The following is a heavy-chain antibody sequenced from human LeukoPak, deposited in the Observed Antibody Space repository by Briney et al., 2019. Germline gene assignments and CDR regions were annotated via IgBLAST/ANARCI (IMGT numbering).Heavy chain of an antibody. J-gene: IGHJ4*02. Sequence: PSETLSLTCTVSGGSISSYYWSWIRQPPGKGLEWIGYIYYSGSTNYNPSLKSRVTISVDTSKNQFSLRLSSVTAADTAVYYCARVTGYLIEDYFDYWGQGTLVTVSS. CDR3: ARVTGYLIEDYFDY. CDR1: GGSISSYY. CDR2: IYYSGST. V-gene: IGHV4-59*01. D-gene: IGHD3-22*01.